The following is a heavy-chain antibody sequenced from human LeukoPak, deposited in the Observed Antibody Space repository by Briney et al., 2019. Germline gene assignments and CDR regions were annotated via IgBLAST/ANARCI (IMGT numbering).Heavy chain of an antibody. CDR2: IYYSGST. V-gene: IGHV4-59*01. D-gene: IGHD4-17*01. CDR1: GGSISSYY. CDR3: ARDRGLHGFDP. J-gene: IGHJ5*02. Sequence: SETLSLTCTVSGGSISSYYWSWIRQPPGKGLEWIGYIYYSGSTNYNPSLKSRVTISVDTSKNQFSLKLSSVTAADTAVYYCARDRGLHGFDPWGQGTLVTVSS.